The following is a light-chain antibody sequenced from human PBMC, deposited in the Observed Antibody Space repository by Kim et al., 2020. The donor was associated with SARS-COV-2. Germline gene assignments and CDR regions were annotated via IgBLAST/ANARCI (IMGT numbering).Light chain of an antibody. CDR3: HQYSSYSYT. CDR2: EAS. V-gene: IGKV1-5*03. CDR1: QSISRS. Sequence: SASVGDRVTLTCRASQSISRSLAWFQQRPGKAPKLLMYEASTLEDGVSSRFSGSGSGTEFTLTISSLQPDDFATYYCHQYSSYSYTFGQGTKLEI. J-gene: IGKJ2*01.